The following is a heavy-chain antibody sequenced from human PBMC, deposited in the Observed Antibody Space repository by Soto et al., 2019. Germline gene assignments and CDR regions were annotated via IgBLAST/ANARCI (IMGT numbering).Heavy chain of an antibody. CDR1: GYTLTSYA. J-gene: IGHJ6*02. V-gene: IGHV1-3*01. CDR3: ASLLRYYYGSGSLGVMDV. CDR2: INAGNGNT. Sequence: GASVKVSCKASGYTLTSYAMHWVRQAPGQRLEWMGWINAGNGNTKYSQKFQGRVTITRDTSASTAYMELSSLRSEDTAVYYCASLLRYYYGSGSLGVMDVWGQGTTVTVSS. D-gene: IGHD3-10*01.